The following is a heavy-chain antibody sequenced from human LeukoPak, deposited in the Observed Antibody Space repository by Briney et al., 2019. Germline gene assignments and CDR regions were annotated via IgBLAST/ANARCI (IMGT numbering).Heavy chain of an antibody. CDR1: GGSLSNYY. CDR2: INHSGST. Sequence: SETLSLTCAVHGGSLSNYYWSWIRQPPGKGLEWIGEINHSGSTNYNPSLKSRVTMSVDTSKNRFSPKLGSVTAADTAVYYCAKVYSYGFSSIDYWGQGTLVTVSS. CDR3: AKVYSYGFSSIDY. D-gene: IGHD5-18*01. V-gene: IGHV4-34*01. J-gene: IGHJ4*02.